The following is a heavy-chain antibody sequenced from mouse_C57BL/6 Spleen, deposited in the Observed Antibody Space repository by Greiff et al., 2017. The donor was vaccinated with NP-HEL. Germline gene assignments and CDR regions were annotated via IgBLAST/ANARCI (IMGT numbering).Heavy chain of an antibody. D-gene: IGHD3-2*02. CDR2: IWRGGST. CDR1: GFSLTSYG. V-gene: IGHV2-5*01. CDR3: AGQLRPYYYAMDY. J-gene: IGHJ4*01. Sequence: VQLKESGPGLVQPSQSLSITCTVSGFSLTSYGVHWVRQSPGKGLEWLGVIWRGGSTDYNAAFMSRLSITKDNSKSQVFFKMNSLQADDTAIYYCAGQLRPYYYAMDYWGQGTSVTVSS.